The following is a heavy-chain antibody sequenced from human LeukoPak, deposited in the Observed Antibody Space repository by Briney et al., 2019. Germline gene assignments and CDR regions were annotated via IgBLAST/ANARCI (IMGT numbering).Heavy chain of an antibody. D-gene: IGHD5-12*01. CDR3: ARDRLGPKRGYSGYDYYYGMDV. CDR1: GFTFSSYS. J-gene: IGHJ6*02. CDR2: ISSSSSTI. V-gene: IGHV3-48*02. Sequence: GGSLRLSCAASGFTFSSYSMNWVRQAPGKGLEWVSYISSSSSTIYYADSVKGRFTISRDNAKNSLYLQMNSLRDEGTAVYYCARDRLGPKRGYSGYDYYYGMDVWGQGTTVTVSS.